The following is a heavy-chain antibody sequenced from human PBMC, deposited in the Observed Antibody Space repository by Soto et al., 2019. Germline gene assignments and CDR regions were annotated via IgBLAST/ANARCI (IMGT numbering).Heavy chain of an antibody. V-gene: IGHV1-3*01. CDR3: ARAAGYYGSGSSNWFDP. J-gene: IGHJ5*02. CDR1: GYTFTSYA. CDR2: INAGNGNT. Sequence: GASVKVSCKASGYTFTSYAMHWVRQAPGQRLEWMGWINAGNGNTKYSQKFQGRVTITRDTSASTAYMELSSLRSEDTAVYYCARAAGYYGSGSSNWFDPWGQGTLVTVSS. D-gene: IGHD3-10*01.